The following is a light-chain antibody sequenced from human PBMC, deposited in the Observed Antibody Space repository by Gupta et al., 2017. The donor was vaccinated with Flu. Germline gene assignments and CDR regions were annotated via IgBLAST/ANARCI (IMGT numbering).Light chain of an antibody. CDR2: KAS. J-gene: IGKJ2*01. CDR1: LSVNRW. CDR3: QQTQSYSGRS. V-gene: IGKV1-5*03. Sequence: DIHLTQSPYALSAYVGDRVTITCRARLSVNRWLDWYQQKPGKAPKHLIYKASTLQEGVPSRFGGTGSGTEFTLTINNRQPYDYATYYCQQTQSYSGRSFGQGTKVHIK.